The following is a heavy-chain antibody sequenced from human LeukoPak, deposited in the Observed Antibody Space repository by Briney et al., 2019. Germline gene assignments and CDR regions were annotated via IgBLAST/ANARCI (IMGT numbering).Heavy chain of an antibody. CDR1: GGSISSEGCY. Sequence: PSETLSLTCTVSGGSISSEGCYWSWIRQYPEKGLEWLGYIYYSWSTYYIPSLKSRVTIPVDTSKNQFSLTVSSVTAADTAVDYCARDGGSEQLVHWGQGTLVTVSS. D-gene: IGHD3-10*01. V-gene: IGHV4-31*03. CDR2: IYYSWST. CDR3: ARDGGSEQLVH. J-gene: IGHJ5*02.